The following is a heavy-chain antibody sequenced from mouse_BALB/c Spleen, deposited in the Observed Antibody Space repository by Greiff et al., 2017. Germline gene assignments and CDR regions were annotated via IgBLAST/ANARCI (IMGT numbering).Heavy chain of an antibody. Sequence: VQLQQPGAELVMPGASVKMSCKASGYTFTDYWMHWVKQRPGQGLEWIGAIDTSDSYTSYNQKFKGKATLTVDESSSTAYMQLSSLTSEDSAVYYCARSSYGDAMDYWGQGTSVTVSS. CDR1: GYTFTDYW. J-gene: IGHJ4*01. CDR3: ARSSYGDAMDY. CDR2: IDTSDSYT. V-gene: IGHV1-69*01. D-gene: IGHD1-2*01.